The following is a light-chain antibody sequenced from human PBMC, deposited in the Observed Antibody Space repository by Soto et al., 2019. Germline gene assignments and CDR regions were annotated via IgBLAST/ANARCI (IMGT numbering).Light chain of an antibody. CDR1: QDIRIA. CDR3: LQHNSYPLP. V-gene: IGKV1-17*01. Sequence: DIQMTQSPSSLSASVGDRVTITCRASQDIRIALGWYQQKPGKAPKRLIYSASSLQSGVPSRFSGSGSGTEFTLTLSSLQPEDFATYYCLQHNSYPLPFGQGTKVEIK. J-gene: IGKJ1*01. CDR2: SAS.